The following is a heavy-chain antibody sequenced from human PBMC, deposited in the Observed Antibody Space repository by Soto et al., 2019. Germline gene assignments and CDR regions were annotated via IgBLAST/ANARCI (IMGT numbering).Heavy chain of an antibody. CDR2: ITGSGRDT. D-gene: IGHD6-25*01. J-gene: IGHJ4*02. Sequence: GGSLRLSCAASGFTFRNNFFSWVRQAPWKGLDWVSGITGSGRDTYYAESVKGRFTISRENSKNMVFLQMNSLRAEDTALYYCAKNRLDHSQSAIDSCGPRTLVTVSS. CDR1: GFTFRNNF. CDR3: AKNRLDHSQSAIDS. V-gene: IGHV3-23*01.